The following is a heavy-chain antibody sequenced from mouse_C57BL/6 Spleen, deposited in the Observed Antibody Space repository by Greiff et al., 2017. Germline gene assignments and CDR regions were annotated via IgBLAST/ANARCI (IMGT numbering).Heavy chain of an antibody. J-gene: IGHJ4*01. CDR2: IYPRDGST. D-gene: IGHD2-2*01. CDR1: GYTFTSYD. V-gene: IGHV1-85*01. Sequence: VHLVESGPELVKPGASVKLSCKASGYTFTSYDINWVKQRPGQGLEWIGWIYPRDGSTKYNEKFKGKATLTVDTSSSTAYMELHSLTSEDSAVYFCAILLWLRRGDYYAMDYWGQGTSVTVSS. CDR3: AILLWLRRGDYYAMDY.